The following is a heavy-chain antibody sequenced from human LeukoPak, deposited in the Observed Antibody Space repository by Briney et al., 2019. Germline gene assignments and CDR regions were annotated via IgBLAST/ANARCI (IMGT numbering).Heavy chain of an antibody. CDR1: GFTFSSYS. V-gene: IGHV3-21*01. D-gene: IGHD3-10*01. CDR2: VSSSSSYI. Sequence: GGSLRLSCAASGFTFSSYSMNWVRQAPGKGLEWVSSVSSSSSYIYYADSVKGRFTISRDNSKNTLYLQMNSLRAEDTAVYYCAKGYGSGSYRLLDYWGQGTLVTVSS. J-gene: IGHJ4*02. CDR3: AKGYGSGSYRLLDY.